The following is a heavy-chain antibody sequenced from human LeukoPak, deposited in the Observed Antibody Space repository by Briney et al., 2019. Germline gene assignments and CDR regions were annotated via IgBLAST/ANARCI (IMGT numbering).Heavy chain of an antibody. CDR1: GFTFSTYW. CDR2: IKSDGGT. D-gene: IGHD3-22*01. Sequence: GGSLRLSCAASGFTFSTYWMHWVRQAPGKGLVWVPRIKSDGGTNYADSVKGRFTISRDNAKKTVSLQMNSLRPEDTGVYYCARAPSEIGGYYPEYFRHWGQGTLVTVSS. J-gene: IGHJ1*01. V-gene: IGHV3-74*01. CDR3: ARAPSEIGGYYPEYFRH.